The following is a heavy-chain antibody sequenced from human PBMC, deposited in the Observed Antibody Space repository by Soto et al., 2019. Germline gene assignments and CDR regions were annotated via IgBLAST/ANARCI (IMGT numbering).Heavy chain of an antibody. D-gene: IGHD6-19*01. V-gene: IGHV4-39*01. Sequence: QLQLQESGPGLVKPSETLSLTCTVSDDSVSSSNYYWGWIRQPPGKGLEWIGSVYYSGSTYYNPSLKSRVTMSVDTSKNQFSLKLSSVTAADAAVYYCARHPTFSGWEYYFDYWGQGTPVTVSS. CDR2: VYYSGST. CDR1: DDSVSSSNYY. CDR3: ARHPTFSGWEYYFDY. J-gene: IGHJ4*02.